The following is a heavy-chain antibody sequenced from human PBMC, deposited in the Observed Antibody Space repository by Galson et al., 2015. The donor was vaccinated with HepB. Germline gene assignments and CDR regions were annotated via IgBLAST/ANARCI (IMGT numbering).Heavy chain of an antibody. Sequence: SLRLSCAASGFTFSSHAMHWVRQAPGKGLEWVAVISYDGSNKYYADSVKGRFTISRDNSKNTLYLQMNSLRAEDTAVYYCARSVKVVVPSHYWGQGTLVTVSS. D-gene: IGHD2-2*01. CDR3: ARSVKVVVPSHY. CDR2: ISYDGSNK. CDR1: GFTFSSHA. J-gene: IGHJ4*02. V-gene: IGHV3-30-3*01.